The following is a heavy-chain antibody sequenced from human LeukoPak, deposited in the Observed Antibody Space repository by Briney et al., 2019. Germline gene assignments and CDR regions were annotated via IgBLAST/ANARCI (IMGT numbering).Heavy chain of an antibody. V-gene: IGHV3-30*18. Sequence: GGSLRLSCAASGFTFSSYAMHWVRQAPGKGLEWVAAISYDGSNKYYADSVKGRFTISRDNSKNTLYLQMNSLRAEDTAVYYCAKPNNGVYGDYIDYWGQGTLVTVSS. D-gene: IGHD4-17*01. CDR3: AKPNNGVYGDYIDY. CDR2: ISYDGSNK. CDR1: GFTFSSYA. J-gene: IGHJ4*02.